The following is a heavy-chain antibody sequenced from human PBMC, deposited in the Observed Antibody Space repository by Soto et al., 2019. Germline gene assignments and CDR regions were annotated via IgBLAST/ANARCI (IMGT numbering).Heavy chain of an antibody. J-gene: IGHJ6*02. Sequence: EVQLLESGGGLVHPGGSLRLSCAASGFTFSSYVMTWVRQAPGQGLEWVSAISGSGGSTYYADSVKGRFTISRDNSKNTLYLQMNSLRAEDTAVYYCARIIQLWTYGMDVWGQGTTVTVSS. CDR2: ISGSGGST. V-gene: IGHV3-23*01. CDR1: GFTFSSYV. D-gene: IGHD5-18*01. CDR3: ARIIQLWTYGMDV.